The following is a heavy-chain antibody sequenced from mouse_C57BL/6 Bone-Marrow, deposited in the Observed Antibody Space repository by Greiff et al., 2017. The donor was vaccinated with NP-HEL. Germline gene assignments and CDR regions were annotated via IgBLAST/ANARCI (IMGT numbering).Heavy chain of an antibody. J-gene: IGHJ4*01. V-gene: IGHV1-53*01. CDR3: APYYGVGNYAMDY. D-gene: IGHD1-1*01. Sequence: QVQLQQSGAELARPGASVKLSCKASGYTFTSYWMHWVKQRPGQGLEWIGNINPSNGGTNYNEKFKSKATLTVDKSSSTAYMQLSSLTSEDSAVYYCAPYYGVGNYAMDYWGQGTSVTVSS. CDR1: GYTFTSYW. CDR2: INPSNGGT.